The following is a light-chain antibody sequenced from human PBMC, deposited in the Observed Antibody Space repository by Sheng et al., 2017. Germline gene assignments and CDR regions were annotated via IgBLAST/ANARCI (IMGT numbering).Light chain of an antibody. V-gene: IGLV2-14*03. CDR3: SSYTSSTTLV. J-gene: IGLJ3*02. CDR1: SSDVGGYNY. CDR2: DVS. Sequence: QSALTQPASVSGSPGQSITISCTGTSSDVGGYNYVSWYQQHPGKVPTLMIYDVSNRPSGVSNRFSGSKSGNTASLTISGLQAEDEADYYCSSYTSSTTLVFGGGTKLTVL.